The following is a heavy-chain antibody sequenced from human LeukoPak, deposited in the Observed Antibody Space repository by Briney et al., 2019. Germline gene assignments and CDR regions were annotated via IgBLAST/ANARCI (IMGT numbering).Heavy chain of an antibody. Sequence: GASVKVSCKASGYTFIRYYMHWVRQAPGQGLEWMGWINPNSGGTNYAQKFQGRVTITRDTSSSTAYMELSRRRSDDTAVYYCAREGLIVATTSFDYWGQGTLVTVSS. CDR1: GYTFIRYY. CDR2: INPNSGGT. CDR3: AREGLIVATTSFDY. J-gene: IGHJ4*02. D-gene: IGHD5-12*01. V-gene: IGHV1-2*02.